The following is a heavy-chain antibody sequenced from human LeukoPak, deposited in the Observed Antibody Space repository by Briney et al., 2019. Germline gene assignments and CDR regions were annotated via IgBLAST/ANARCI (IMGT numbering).Heavy chain of an antibody. Sequence: GGSLRLSCAASGFTFGNYAMSWVRQPPGKGLEWVSGISGSGGSTHYADSVKGRFTISRDNSKNTLYLQMNSLRAEDTAVYYCAKRCSGYYGDYFYWGQGTLVTVSS. D-gene: IGHD4-17*01. CDR3: AKRCSGYYGDYFY. CDR1: GFTFGNYA. V-gene: IGHV3-23*01. J-gene: IGHJ4*02. CDR2: ISGSGGST.